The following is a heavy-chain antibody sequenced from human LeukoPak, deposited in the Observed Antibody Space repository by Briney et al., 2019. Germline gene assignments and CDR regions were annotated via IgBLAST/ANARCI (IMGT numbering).Heavy chain of an antibody. J-gene: IGHJ4*02. CDR2: IYHTGST. CDR3: ARLTMIALFDY. V-gene: IGHV4-38-2*02. Sequence: SETLSLTCTVSGYSISSGYYWGWIRQPPGKGLEWIGSIYHTGSTYYNPSLKSRVTISVDTSKNQFSLKLSSVTAADTAVFYCARLTMIALFDYWGQGTLVTVSS. D-gene: IGHD3-22*01. CDR1: GYSISSGYY.